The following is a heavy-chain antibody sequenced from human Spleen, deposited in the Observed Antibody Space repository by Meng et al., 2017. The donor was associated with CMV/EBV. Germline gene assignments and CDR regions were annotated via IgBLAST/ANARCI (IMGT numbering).Heavy chain of an antibody. Sequence: GSLRLSCSVSGGSISSSSYYWGWIRQPPGKGLEWIGSIYYSGSTYYNPSLKSRVTISVDTSKNQFSLKLSSVTAADMAVYYCARGEKGYSSSWYLYWGQGTLVTVSS. CDR2: IYYSGST. CDR1: GGSISSSSYY. J-gene: IGHJ4*02. CDR3: ARGEKGYSSSWYLY. D-gene: IGHD6-13*01. V-gene: IGHV4-39*07.